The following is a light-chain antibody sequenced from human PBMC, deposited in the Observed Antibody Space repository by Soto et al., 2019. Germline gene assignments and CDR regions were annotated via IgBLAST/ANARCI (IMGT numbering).Light chain of an antibody. CDR2: AAS. CDR3: LQDYNCPPT. Sequence: AIQMTQSPSSLSASVGDRVTITCRASQGIRTDLGWYQQKPGKAPKLLIYAASSLQSGVPSRFSGSGSGTDFTLNISSLQPEDFATYYCLQDYNCPPTFGQGTKLEIK. CDR1: QGIRTD. V-gene: IGKV1-6*01. J-gene: IGKJ2*01.